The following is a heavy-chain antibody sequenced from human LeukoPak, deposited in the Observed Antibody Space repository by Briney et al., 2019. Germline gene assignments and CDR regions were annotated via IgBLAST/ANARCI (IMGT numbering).Heavy chain of an antibody. V-gene: IGHV1-46*01. CDR3: ARDETYYDFWSGYWIYGMDV. D-gene: IGHD3-3*01. Sequence: ASVTVSCKASGYTFTSYYMHWVRQAPGQGLEWMGIINPSGGSTSYAQKFQGRVTMTRDTSTSTVYMELSSLRSEDTAVYYCARDETYYDFWSGYWIYGMDVWGQGTTVTVSS. CDR1: GYTFTSYY. CDR2: INPSGGST. J-gene: IGHJ6*02.